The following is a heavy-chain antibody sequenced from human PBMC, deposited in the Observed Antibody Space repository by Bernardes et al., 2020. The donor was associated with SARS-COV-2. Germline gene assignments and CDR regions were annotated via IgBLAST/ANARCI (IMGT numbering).Heavy chain of an antibody. D-gene: IGHD4-4*01. J-gene: IGHJ5*02. CDR3: ARDFDYGNPYTWFDP. Sequence: ASVKVSCKASGYSFTSYSMNWVRQAPGQGFEWMGWINTNTGHPTYAQGLTGRFVFSLDTSVSTAYLQISSLKAEDTAVYYCARDFDYGNPYTWFDPWGQGTLVTISS. CDR1: GYSFTSYS. CDR2: INTNTGHP. V-gene: IGHV7-4-1*02.